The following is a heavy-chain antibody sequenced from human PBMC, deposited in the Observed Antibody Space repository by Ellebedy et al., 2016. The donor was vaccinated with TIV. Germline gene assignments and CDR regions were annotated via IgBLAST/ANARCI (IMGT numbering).Heavy chain of an antibody. J-gene: IGHJ3*01. Sequence: PGGSLRLSCAVSGVSITSHFWTWIRQPAGGGLEWIGRLHPSGTPNYNPSLKSRVIMSRDTSKDQFSLKLSSLTAADTAVYYCARHGPQWFDAFDLWGQGTLVTVSS. D-gene: IGHD3-22*01. V-gene: IGHV4-4*07. CDR2: LHPSGTP. CDR1: GVSITSHF. CDR3: ARHGPQWFDAFDL.